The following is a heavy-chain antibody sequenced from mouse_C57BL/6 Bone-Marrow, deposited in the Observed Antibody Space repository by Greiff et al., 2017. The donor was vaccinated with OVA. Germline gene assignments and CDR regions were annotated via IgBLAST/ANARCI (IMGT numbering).Heavy chain of an antibody. V-gene: IGHV1-55*01. CDR3: ERGYDGSSWYFDV. Sequence: VQLQQPGAELVKPGASVKMSCKASGYTFTSYWITWVKQRPGQGLEWIGDIYPGSGSTNYNEKFKGKATLTVDTSSSTAYMQLSSLTCGESEVYYCERGYDGSSWYFDVWGTGTTVTVSS. CDR2: IYPGSGST. D-gene: IGHD1-1*01. CDR1: GYTFTSYW. J-gene: IGHJ1*03.